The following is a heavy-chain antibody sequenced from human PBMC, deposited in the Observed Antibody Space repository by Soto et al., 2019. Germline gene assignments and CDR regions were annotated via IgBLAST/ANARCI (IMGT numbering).Heavy chain of an antibody. CDR3: AKGVHRSYYYYGMDV. Sequence: QVQLVESGGGVVQPGRSLRLSCAASGFTFSSYGMHWVRQAPGKGLEWVAVISYDGSNKYYADSVKGRFTISRDNSKNTLYLQMNSLRAEDTAVYYCAKGVHRSYYYYGMDVW. J-gene: IGHJ6*01. D-gene: IGHD6-6*01. CDR1: GFTFSSYG. V-gene: IGHV3-30*18. CDR2: ISYDGSNK.